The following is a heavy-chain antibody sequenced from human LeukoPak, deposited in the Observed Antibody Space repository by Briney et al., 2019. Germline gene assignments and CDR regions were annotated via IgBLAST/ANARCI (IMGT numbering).Heavy chain of an antibody. CDR3: ARTSRYCSGGSCFGY. V-gene: IGHV1-18*01. Sequence: ASVKVSRKASGYTFTSYGISWVRQAPGQGLEWMGWISAYNGNTNYAQKLQGRVTMTTDTSTSTAYMELRSLRSDDTAVYYCARTSRYCSGGSCFGYWGQGTLVAVSS. CDR2: ISAYNGNT. D-gene: IGHD2-15*01. J-gene: IGHJ4*02. CDR1: GYTFTSYG.